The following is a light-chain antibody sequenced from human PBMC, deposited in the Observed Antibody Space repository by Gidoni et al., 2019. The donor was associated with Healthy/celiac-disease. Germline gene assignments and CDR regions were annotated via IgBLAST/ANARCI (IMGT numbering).Light chain of an antibody. J-gene: IGKJ4*01. CDR3: QQYYSYPPLT. CDR2: AAS. V-gene: IGKV1-8*01. CDR1: QGISSY. Sequence: AIRMTQPPSSLSASTGDRVTITCRASQGISSYLAWYQQKPGNAPKRLSYAASTLQSGVPSRFIGSGSGTDFTLTISCLQSEDFATYYCQQYYSYPPLTFGGXTKVEIK.